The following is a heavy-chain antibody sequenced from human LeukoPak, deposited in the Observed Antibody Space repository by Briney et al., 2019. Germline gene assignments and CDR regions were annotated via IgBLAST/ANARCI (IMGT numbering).Heavy chain of an antibody. Sequence: GASVKVSCKASGYTFTGYYMHWVRQAPGQGVEWMGWINPNSGGTNYAQKFQGWVTMTRDTSISTAYMELSRLRSDDTAVYYCARGYDSSGYGFDYWGQGTLVAVSS. V-gene: IGHV1-2*04. CDR3: ARGYDSSGYGFDY. J-gene: IGHJ4*02. CDR2: INPNSGGT. CDR1: GYTFTGYY. D-gene: IGHD3-22*01.